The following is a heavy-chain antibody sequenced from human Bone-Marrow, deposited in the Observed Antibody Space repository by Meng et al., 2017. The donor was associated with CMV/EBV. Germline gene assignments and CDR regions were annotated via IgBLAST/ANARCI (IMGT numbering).Heavy chain of an antibody. CDR3: ARDLDFAGNYDFWSGYYTDGMDV. D-gene: IGHD3-3*01. J-gene: IGHJ6*02. CDR2: ISYDGSNK. CDR1: GFTFSSYA. Sequence: GESLKISCAASGFTFSSYAMHWVRQAPGKGLEWVAVISYDGSNKYYADSVKGRFTISRDNSKNTLYLQMNSLRAEDTAVYYCARDLDFAGNYDFWSGYYTDGMDVWGQGTTVTVSS. V-gene: IGHV3-30-3*01.